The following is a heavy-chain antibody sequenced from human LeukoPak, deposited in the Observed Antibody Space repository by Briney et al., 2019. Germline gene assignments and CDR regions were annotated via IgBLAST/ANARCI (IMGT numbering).Heavy chain of an antibody. CDR1: GYTLTELS. D-gene: IGHD5-18*01. Sequence: GASVKVSCKVSGYTLTELSMHWVRQAPGKGLEWMGGFDPEDGETIYAQKFQSRVTMTEDTSTDTAYMELSSLRSEDTAVYYCATVRWIQLSAPFDYWGQGTLVTVSS. CDR2: FDPEDGET. J-gene: IGHJ4*02. CDR3: ATVRWIQLSAPFDY. V-gene: IGHV1-24*01.